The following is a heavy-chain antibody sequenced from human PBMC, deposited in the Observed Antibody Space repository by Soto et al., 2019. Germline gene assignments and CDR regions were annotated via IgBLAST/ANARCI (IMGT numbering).Heavy chain of an antibody. Sequence: PSETLSLTCTVSSDSVSSSIFTWGWIRQPPGKGQEWIGSIYSSGSTYYNPSLNSRVTVSVGTSKNQFSLKVTSVTAADTAVYYCARLYGYCIRNSCHGHYAMDVWGQGTTVTVSS. V-gene: IGHV4-39*01. CDR2: IYSSGST. J-gene: IGHJ6*02. CDR1: SDSVSSSIFT. D-gene: IGHD2-2*01. CDR3: ARLYGYCIRNSCHGHYAMDV.